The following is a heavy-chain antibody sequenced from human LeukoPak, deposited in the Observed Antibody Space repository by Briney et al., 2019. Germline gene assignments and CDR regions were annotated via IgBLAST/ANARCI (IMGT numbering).Heavy chain of an antibody. D-gene: IGHD6-19*01. CDR2: IYSGGST. J-gene: IGHJ4*02. Sequence: GGSLRLSCAVSGFTFSSYWMHWVRQAPGKGLEWGSVIYSGGSTYYAAAVRGRFTISRDNSKNTLYLQMNSLRAEDTAVYYCARDRRDSTGWYYFDYWGQGTLVTVSS. V-gene: IGHV3-53*01. CDR3: ARDRRDSTGWYYFDY. CDR1: GFTFSSYW.